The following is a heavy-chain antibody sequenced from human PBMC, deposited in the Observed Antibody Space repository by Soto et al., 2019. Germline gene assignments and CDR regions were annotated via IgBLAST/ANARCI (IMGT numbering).Heavy chain of an antibody. CDR3: AKLSLAVAVLDDFDY. D-gene: IGHD6-19*01. CDR2: ISYDGSNK. CDR1: GFTVSSYG. Sequence: PGGSLRLSCAASGFTVSSYGMHWVHQAPGKGLEWVAVISYDGSNKYYADSVKGRFTISRDNSKNTLYLQMNSLRAEDTAVYYCAKLSLAVAVLDDFDYWGQGTLVTVSS. J-gene: IGHJ4*02. V-gene: IGHV3-30*18.